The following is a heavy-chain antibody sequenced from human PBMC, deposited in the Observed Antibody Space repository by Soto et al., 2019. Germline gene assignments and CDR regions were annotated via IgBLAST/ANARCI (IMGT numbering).Heavy chain of an antibody. CDR1: GFTFSRYA. CDR3: EKEGPIIKMQNNY. Sequence: GGSLRLSCAASGFTFSRYAMSWVRQPPGKGLGWVSTITDTGVNPYSPDSVKCRFTISRDNSKHTLSLQLNSLRAEDTAVYYCEKEGPIIKMQNNYSGHGTLVTVSS. V-gene: IGHV3-23*01. CDR2: ITDTGVNP. J-gene: IGHJ4*01.